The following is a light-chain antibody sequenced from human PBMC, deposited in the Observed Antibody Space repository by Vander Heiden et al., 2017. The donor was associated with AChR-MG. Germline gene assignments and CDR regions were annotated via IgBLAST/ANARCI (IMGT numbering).Light chain of an antibody. V-gene: IGLV2-14*03. CDR2: DVS. J-gene: IGLJ3*02. CDR1: SSDVGGYNS. CDR3: SSYTTSSVVV. Sequence: QSALTQPASVSGSPGQSITISCTGSSSDVGGYNSVSWYQHHPGKTPKLIIYDVSNRPSGVSDRFSGSKSGNTASLTFSGLQAEDEAIYYCSSYTTSSVVVFGGGTKLTVL.